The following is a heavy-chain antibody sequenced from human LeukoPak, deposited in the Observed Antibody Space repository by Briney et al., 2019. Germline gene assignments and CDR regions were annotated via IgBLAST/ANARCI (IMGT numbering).Heavy chain of an antibody. CDR1: GYTFTGYY. J-gene: IGHJ4*02. V-gene: IGHV1-2*02. CDR3: ARGTYDSSGYFIDY. CDR2: INPNSGGT. Sequence: ASVKVSCKASGYTFTGYYMHWVRQAPGQGLEWMGWINPNSGGTNYAQKFQGRVTMTRDTSISTAYMELSRLRSDDTAVYYCARGTYDSSGYFIDYWGRGTLVTVSS. D-gene: IGHD3-22*01.